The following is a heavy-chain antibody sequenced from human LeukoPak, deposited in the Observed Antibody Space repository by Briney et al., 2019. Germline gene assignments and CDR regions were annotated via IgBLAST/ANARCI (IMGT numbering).Heavy chain of an antibody. J-gene: IGHJ4*02. CDR2: IYHSGST. V-gene: IGHV4-4*02. D-gene: IGHD5-12*01. CDR3: ARDPGGYSGYGRGYYFDF. CDR1: GGSISNSNW. Sequence: SGTLSLTCAVSGGSISNSNWWSWVRQPPGKGLEWIGEIYHSGSTNYNPSLKSRVTMSVDKSKNQFSLKLSSVTAADTAVYYCARDPGGYSGYGRGYYFDFWGQGTLVTVSS.